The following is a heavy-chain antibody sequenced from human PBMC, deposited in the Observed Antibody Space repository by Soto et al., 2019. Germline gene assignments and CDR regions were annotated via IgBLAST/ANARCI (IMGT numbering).Heavy chain of an antibody. D-gene: IGHD3-10*01. V-gene: IGHV3-23*01. CDR1: GFIFSSYA. CDR2: ISESGGNT. J-gene: IGHJ5*02. Sequence: EVQLLKSGGGLVQPGGSLRLSFEASGFIFSSYAMGWVGQAPGKGLEWVSSISESGGNTSYPASLEGRFTVSRDNSKNTLFLQMNSLRPEDTAVYYCVKDGRGSGGYGWFDPWGQGTLVTVSS. CDR3: VKDGRGSGGYGWFDP.